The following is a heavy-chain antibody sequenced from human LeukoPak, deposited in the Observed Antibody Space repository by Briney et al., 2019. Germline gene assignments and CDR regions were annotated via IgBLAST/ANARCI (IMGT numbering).Heavy chain of an antibody. CDR3: ARVFGGGRGGWFDP. V-gene: IGHV4-59*01. CDR2: IYYSGSS. D-gene: IGHD3-16*01. Sequence: ASETLSLTCTVSGGSITGYYWTWLRQPPGKGLEWIGYIYYSGSSNYNPSLKSRVTISIHTSKNQFSLNLSSVPAADTAVYYCARVFGGGRGGWFDPWGQGTLVAVSS. J-gene: IGHJ5*02. CDR1: GGSITGYY.